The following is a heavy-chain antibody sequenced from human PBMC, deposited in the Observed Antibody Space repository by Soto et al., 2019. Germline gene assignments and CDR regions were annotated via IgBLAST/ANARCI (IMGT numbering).Heavy chain of an antibody. V-gene: IGHV2-5*02. CDR1: GFSLSTSGVG. Sequence: QITLKESGPTLVKPTQTLTLTCTFSGFSLSTSGVGVGWLRQPPGKPLEWLALIYWDDDKRYSPSLKSRLTITKDTTKNQVVLTMTNMDPVDTATYYCAHRRDSYGLRGPFDYWGQGTLVTVSS. CDR2: IYWDDDK. CDR3: AHRRDSYGLRGPFDY. D-gene: IGHD5-18*01. J-gene: IGHJ4*02.